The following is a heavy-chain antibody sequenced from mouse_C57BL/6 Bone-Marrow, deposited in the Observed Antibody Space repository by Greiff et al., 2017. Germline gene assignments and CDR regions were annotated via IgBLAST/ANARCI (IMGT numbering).Heavy chain of an antibody. CDR1: GYTFTSYG. D-gene: IGHD1-1*01. J-gene: IGHJ4*01. CDR2: IYPRSGNT. Sequence: QVQLQQSGAELARPGASVKLSCKASGYTFTSYGISWVKQRTGQGLEWIGEIYPRSGNTYYNEKFKGKATLTADKSSSTAYMELRSLTSEDSAVYCCARPLFITTVVATRYAMDYWGQGTSVTVSS. CDR3: ARPLFITTVVATRYAMDY. V-gene: IGHV1-81*01.